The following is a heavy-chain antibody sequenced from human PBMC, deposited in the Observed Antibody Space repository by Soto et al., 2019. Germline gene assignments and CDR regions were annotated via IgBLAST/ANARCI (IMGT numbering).Heavy chain of an antibody. CDR2: IYYSGST. CDR1: GGSISSGDYY. J-gene: IGHJ5*02. D-gene: IGHD6-13*01. V-gene: IGHV4-30-4*01. CDR3: ARVTLVLRNWFDP. Sequence: SETLSLTCTVSGGSISSGDYYWSWIRQPPGKGLEWIGYIYYSGSTYYNPSLKSRVTISVDTSKNQFSLKLSSVTVADTAVYYCARVTLVLRNWFDPWGQGTLVTVSS.